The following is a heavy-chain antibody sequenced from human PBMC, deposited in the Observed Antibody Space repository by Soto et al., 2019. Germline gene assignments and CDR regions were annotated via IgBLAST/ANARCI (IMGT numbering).Heavy chain of an antibody. J-gene: IGHJ4*02. CDR1: GGSISSYY. Sequence: PSETLSLTCTVSGGSISSYYWSWIRQPPGKGLEWIGYIYYSGSTNYNPSLKSRVTISVDTSKNQFSLKLSSVTATDTAVYYCAREGLYYDSSGYYSGFDYWGQGTLGTVSS. CDR2: IYYSGST. CDR3: AREGLYYDSSGYYSGFDY. V-gene: IGHV4-59*12. D-gene: IGHD3-22*01.